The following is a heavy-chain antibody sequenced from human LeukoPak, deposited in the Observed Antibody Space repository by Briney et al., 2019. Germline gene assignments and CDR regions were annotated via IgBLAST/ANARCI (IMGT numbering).Heavy chain of an antibody. J-gene: IGHJ4*02. CDR1: GFPFSSDW. D-gene: IGHD2-2*01. V-gene: IGHV3-74*01. CDR3: VSDVGPYGRSPGGY. Sequence: GGSLRLSCQASGFPFSSDWMHWVRHAPGEELAWDSRIATDGGGPISADSVKGRFTISRDNTKNTLYLQMNSLTVEDTAVYFCVSDVGPYGRSPGGYWGQGTLVTVST. CDR2: IATDGGGP.